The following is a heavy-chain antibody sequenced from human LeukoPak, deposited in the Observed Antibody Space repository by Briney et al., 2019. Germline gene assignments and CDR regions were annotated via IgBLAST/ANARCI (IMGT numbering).Heavy chain of an antibody. D-gene: IGHD5-12*01. CDR2: INWNGGST. V-gene: IGHV3-20*04. CDR1: GFTFDDYG. CDR3: ARVLGGYSGYDKGISDYYYYYMDV. Sequence: PGGSLRLSCAASGFTFDDYGMSWVRQAPGKGLEWVSGINWNGGSTGYADSVKGRFTISRDNAKNSLYLQMNSLRAEDTALYYCARVLGGYSGYDKGISDYYYYYMDVWGKGTTVTASS. J-gene: IGHJ6*03.